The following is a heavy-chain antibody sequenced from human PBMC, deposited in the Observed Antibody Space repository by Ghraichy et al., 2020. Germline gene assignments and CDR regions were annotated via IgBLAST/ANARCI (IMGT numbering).Heavy chain of an antibody. D-gene: IGHD3-10*01. CDR3: TREWPEPSYFDY. Sequence: GGSLRLSCTTSGFNFGTYAITSRRQAPGKGLEWVGFIRSRTYGGTAEYAASVKGRFTISRDDAESIAYLQMNSLKTDDTAMYYCTREWPEPSYFDYWGQGTLVTVSS. J-gene: IGHJ4*02. CDR1: GFNFGTYA. V-gene: IGHV3-49*03. CDR2: IRSRTYGGTA.